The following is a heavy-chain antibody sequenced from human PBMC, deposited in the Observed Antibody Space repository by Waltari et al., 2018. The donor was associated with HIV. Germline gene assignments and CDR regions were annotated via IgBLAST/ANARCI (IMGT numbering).Heavy chain of an antibody. CDR3: ARGLYTSTWYLHYFDY. V-gene: IGHV1-69*01. CDR2: IVPVFGTP. J-gene: IGHJ4*02. D-gene: IGHD6-13*01. Sequence: QVQLMQSGAEVKKPGSSVKVSCKASGATFKKYAISWVRQAPGQGLQWMGGIVPVFGTPNYAQKFQDRITITADESTTTVYMELSSLRSEDTALYYCARGLYTSTWYLHYFDYWGQGTLVSVSS. CDR1: GATFKKYA.